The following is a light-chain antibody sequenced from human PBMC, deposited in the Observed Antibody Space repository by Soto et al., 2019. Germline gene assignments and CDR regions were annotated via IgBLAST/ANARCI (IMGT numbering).Light chain of an antibody. Sequence: DIQMTQSPSTLSASVGDRVTITCRASQSISRRLAWYQQKPGKAPKVLIYDASSMESGVPSRFSGSGSGTEFPRTIRSLQPADFAAEYRQQDHTYAPLTFGQGPKV. J-gene: IGKJ1*01. V-gene: IGKV1-5*01. CDR3: QQDHTYAPLT. CDR1: QSISRR. CDR2: DAS.